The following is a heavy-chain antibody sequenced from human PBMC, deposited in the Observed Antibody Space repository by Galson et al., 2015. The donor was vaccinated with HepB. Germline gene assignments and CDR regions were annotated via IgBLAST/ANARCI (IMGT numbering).Heavy chain of an antibody. J-gene: IGHJ4*02. D-gene: IGHD5-12*01. CDR1: GGTFSSYA. Sequence: SVKVSCKASGGTFSSYAISWVRQAPGQGLEWMGGIIPIFGTANYAQKFQGRVTITADESTSTAYMELSSLRSEDTAVYYCAREGVVGVATIGYYFDYWGQGTLVTVSS. V-gene: IGHV1-69*13. CDR2: IIPIFGTA. CDR3: AREGVVGVATIGYYFDY.